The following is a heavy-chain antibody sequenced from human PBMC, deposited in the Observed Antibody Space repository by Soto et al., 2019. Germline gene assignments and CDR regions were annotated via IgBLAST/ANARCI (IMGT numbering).Heavy chain of an antibody. CDR1: GDSVSSNTAS. CDR3: AKGDNLGPKTGYAFDP. CDR2: TYFRSKWYN. V-gene: IGHV6-1*01. Sequence: SQTLSLTCAISGDSVSSNTASWNWIRQSPSRGLELLGRTYFRSKWYNDYAVSVKSRIIINPDTSNNQFSLQLNSVTPEDTAVYFCAKGDNLGPKTGYAFDPWGQGIMVTVSS. J-gene: IGHJ5*02. D-gene: IGHD5-12*01.